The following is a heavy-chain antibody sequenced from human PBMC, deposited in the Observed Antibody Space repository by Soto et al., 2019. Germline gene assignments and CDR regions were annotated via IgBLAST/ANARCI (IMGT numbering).Heavy chain of an antibody. CDR1: GGTFSSYA. CDR3: ARDSSSSRVWYYGMDV. CDR2: IIPIFGTA. J-gene: IGHJ6*02. V-gene: IGHV1-69*06. Sequence: GASVKVSCKASGGTFSSYAISWVRQAPGQGLEWMGGIIPIFGTANYAQKFQGRVTITADKSTSTAYMELSSLRSEDTAVYYCARDSSSSRVWYYGMDVWGQGTTVTVSS. D-gene: IGHD6-6*01.